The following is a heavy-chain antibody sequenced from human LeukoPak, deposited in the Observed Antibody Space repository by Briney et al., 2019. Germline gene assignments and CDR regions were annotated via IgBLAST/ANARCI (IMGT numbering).Heavy chain of an antibody. Sequence: GGSLRLSCAASGFTLSKYSMHWVRQAPGKGLEWVAVISYDGSNEYYADSVKGRFTISRDSSKNTLYLQMNSLRAEDTAVYYCAKDQGGHCSSTSCYPIDYWGQGTLVTVSS. CDR3: AKDQGGHCSSTSCYPIDY. J-gene: IGHJ4*02. V-gene: IGHV3-30*18. D-gene: IGHD2-2*01. CDR2: ISYDGSNE. CDR1: GFTLSKYS.